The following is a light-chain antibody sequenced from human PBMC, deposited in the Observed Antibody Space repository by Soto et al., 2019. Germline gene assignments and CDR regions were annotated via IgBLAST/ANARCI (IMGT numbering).Light chain of an antibody. CDR3: QQYNSYSWT. V-gene: IGKV1-5*03. CDR1: QSFSDW. J-gene: IGKJ1*01. Sequence: DIQMTQPPSTLSASVGDTVTITCRASQSFSDWLAWYQQKPGKAPKFLIYKTSTLESGVPSRFSGSGSGTEFTITIISLQPDYFATYYCQQYNSYSWTFGQGTKVEIK. CDR2: KTS.